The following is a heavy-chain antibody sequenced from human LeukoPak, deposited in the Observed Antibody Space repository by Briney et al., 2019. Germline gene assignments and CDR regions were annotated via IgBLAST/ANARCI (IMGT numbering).Heavy chain of an antibody. CDR1: GGSISGYY. V-gene: IGHV4-34*01. J-gene: IGHJ4*02. Sequence: SETLSLTCTVSGGSISGYYWSWIRQPPGKGLEWIGEINHSGSTNYNPSLKSRVTISVDTSKNQFSLKLSSVTAADTAVYYCARGRPRFILTGYYPFDYWGQGTLVTVSS. D-gene: IGHD3-9*01. CDR2: INHSGST. CDR3: ARGRPRFILTGYYPFDY.